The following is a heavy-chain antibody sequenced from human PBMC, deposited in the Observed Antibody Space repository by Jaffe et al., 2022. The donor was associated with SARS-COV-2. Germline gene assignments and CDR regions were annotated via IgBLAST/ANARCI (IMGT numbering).Heavy chain of an antibody. CDR3: AGGGSGAFGVVSWFDP. CDR1: GFFVSTYT. CDR2: ISSSSTYI. D-gene: IGHD3-3*01. Sequence: EVQLVESGGGLVKPGESLRLSCVASGFFVSTYTMNWVRQAPGKGLEWVSSISSSSTYIYYADSVKGRFTISRDNAKNSLYLQMNSLRAEDTAVYYCAGGGSGAFGVVSWFDPWGQGTLVTVSS. J-gene: IGHJ5*02. V-gene: IGHV3-21*01.